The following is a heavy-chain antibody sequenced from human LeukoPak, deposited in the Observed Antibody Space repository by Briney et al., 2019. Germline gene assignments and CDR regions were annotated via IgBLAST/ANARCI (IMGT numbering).Heavy chain of an antibody. Sequence: GGSLRLSCAASGFTFDDYAMHWVRQAPGKGLEWVSLISWDGGSTYYADSVKGRFTISRDNSKNSLYLQMNSLRAEDTALYYCAKASGSWNYFDYWGQGTLVTVPS. CDR3: AKASGSWNYFDY. J-gene: IGHJ4*02. D-gene: IGHD6-13*01. CDR1: GFTFDDYA. V-gene: IGHV3-43D*03. CDR2: ISWDGGST.